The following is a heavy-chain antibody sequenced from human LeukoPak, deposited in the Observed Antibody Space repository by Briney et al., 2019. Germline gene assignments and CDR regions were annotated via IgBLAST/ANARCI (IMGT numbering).Heavy chain of an antibody. CDR1: GGSTSSYH. CDR3: AREHYYGSGIDY. V-gene: IGHV4-59*01. Sequence: SETLSLTCTVSGGSTSSYHWNWIRQPPGEGLEWIGYIYYSGSTNYNPSLKSRVTISVDTSKNQFSLKLSSVTAADTAVYYCAREHYYGSGIDYWGQGTLVTVSS. D-gene: IGHD3-10*01. J-gene: IGHJ4*02. CDR2: IYYSGST.